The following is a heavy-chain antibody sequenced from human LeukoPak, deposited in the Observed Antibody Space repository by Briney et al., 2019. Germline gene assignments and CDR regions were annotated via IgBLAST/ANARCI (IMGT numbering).Heavy chain of an antibody. V-gene: IGHV5-51*01. CDR2: IYPSDSET. J-gene: IGHJ4*02. CDR3: ARHYSYGYFDYFDY. CDR1: GYSFTTYW. Sequence: GESLKISCKGSGYSFTTYWIGWVRQMRGKGLEWMGIIYPSDSETRYSPSFQGQVTISADKSISTAYLQWSSLKASDTAMYYCARHYSYGYFDYFDYWGQGTLVTVSS. D-gene: IGHD5-18*01.